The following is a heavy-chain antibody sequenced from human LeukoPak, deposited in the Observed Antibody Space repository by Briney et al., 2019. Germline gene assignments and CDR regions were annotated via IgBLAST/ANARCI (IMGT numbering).Heavy chain of an antibody. V-gene: IGHV3-53*01. J-gene: IGHJ3*02. CDR1: GFTVSSNY. CDR3: ARDPRYDYVWGSYRRRDAFDI. Sequence: GGSLRLSCAASGFTVSSNYMSWVRQAPGKGLEWVSVIYSGGSTYYADSVKGGFTISRDNSKNTLYLQMNSLRAEDTAVYYCARDPRYDYVWGSYRRRDAFDIWGQGTMVTVSS. CDR2: IYSGGST. D-gene: IGHD3-16*02.